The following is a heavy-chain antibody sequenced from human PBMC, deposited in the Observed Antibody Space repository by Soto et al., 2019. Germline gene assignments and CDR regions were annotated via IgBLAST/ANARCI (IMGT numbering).Heavy chain of an antibody. CDR3: ARGHPAKEYFQH. J-gene: IGHJ1*01. CDR1: GFTFSDYY. Sequence: KPGGSLRLSCAASGFTFSDYYMSWIRQAPGKGLEWVSYISSSSSYTNYADSVKGRFTISRDNAKNSLYLQMNSLRAEDTAVYYCARGHPAKEYFQHWGQGTLVTVSS. V-gene: IGHV3-11*06. CDR2: ISSSSSYT.